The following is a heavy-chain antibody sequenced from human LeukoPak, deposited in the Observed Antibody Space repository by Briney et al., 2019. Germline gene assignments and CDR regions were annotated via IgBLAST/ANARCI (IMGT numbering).Heavy chain of an antibody. J-gene: IGHJ4*02. CDR2: ISYDGSNK. V-gene: IGHV3-30*03. CDR3: ARDLDVEMATIDY. D-gene: IGHD5-24*01. Sequence: GGSLRLSCAASGFTFSSYGMHWVRQAPGKGLEWVAVISYDGSNKYYADSVKGRFTISRDNSKNTLYLQMNSLRAEDTAVYYCARDLDVEMATIDYWGQGTLVTVSS. CDR1: GFTFSSYG.